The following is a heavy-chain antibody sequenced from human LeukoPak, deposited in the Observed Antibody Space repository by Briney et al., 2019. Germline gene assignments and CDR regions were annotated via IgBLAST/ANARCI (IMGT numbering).Heavy chain of an antibody. CDR1: GFTFDDYA. CDR3: AKDSSGWIDY. J-gene: IGHJ4*02. D-gene: IGHD6-19*01. Sequence: GGSLRLSCAASGFTFDDYAMHWVRQAPGKGLEWVSGISWNSGSIGYADSVKGRFTISRDNAKNSLYLQMNSLRAEDTALYYCAKDSSGWIDYWGQGTLVTVSS. CDR2: ISWNSGSI. V-gene: IGHV3-9*01.